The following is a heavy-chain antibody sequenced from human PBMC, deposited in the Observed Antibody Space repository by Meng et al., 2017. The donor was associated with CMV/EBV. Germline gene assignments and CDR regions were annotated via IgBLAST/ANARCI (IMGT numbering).Heavy chain of an antibody. J-gene: IGHJ6*02. CDR2: ISYDGSNK. CDR3: ARDPPSAWDIVVVVAAPTYGMDV. Sequence: GESLKISCAASGFTFSSYAMHWVRQAPGKGLEWVAVISYDGSNKYYADSVKGRFTISRDNSKNTLYLQMNSLRAEDTAVYYCARDPPSAWDIVVVVAAPTYGMDVWGQGTTVTVSS. V-gene: IGHV3-30*04. D-gene: IGHD2-15*01. CDR1: GFTFSSYA.